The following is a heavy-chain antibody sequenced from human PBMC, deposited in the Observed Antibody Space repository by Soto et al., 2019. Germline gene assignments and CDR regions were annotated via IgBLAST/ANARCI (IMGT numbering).Heavy chain of an antibody. D-gene: IGHD3-22*01. J-gene: IGHJ3*02. CDR3: AHRRADSSSLCNCGTFDI. V-gene: IGHV2-5*02. Sequence: QITLKESGPSLVKPTQTLTLTCTSSGVSLSRSSGVGVGWIRQPPGEALEWLALIYWDDDKRYSPSLKSRLSITKDTSNNQVVLTMTNMDPVDTATYYCAHRRADSSSLCNCGTFDIWGQGTMVTVSS. CDR2: IYWDDDK. CDR1: GVSLSRSSGVG.